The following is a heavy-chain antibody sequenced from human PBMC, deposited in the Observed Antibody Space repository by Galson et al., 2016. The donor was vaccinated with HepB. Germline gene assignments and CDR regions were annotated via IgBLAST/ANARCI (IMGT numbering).Heavy chain of an antibody. D-gene: IGHD6-19*01. CDR2: LSGGGGST. V-gene: IGHV3-23*01. CDR3: ARDPSWYTSGWSDV. J-gene: IGHJ5*02. CDR1: GFTFSSHA. Sequence: SLRLSCAASGFTFSSHAMRWVRQAPGRGLEWVSCLSGGGGSTYYADSVKGRFTISRDNSKNTLYLQMNSVRAEDTAIYYCARDPSWYTSGWSDVWGQGTMVTVSS.